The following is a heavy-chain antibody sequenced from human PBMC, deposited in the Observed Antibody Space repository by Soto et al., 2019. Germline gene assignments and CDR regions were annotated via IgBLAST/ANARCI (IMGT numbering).Heavy chain of an antibody. D-gene: IGHD1-26*01. V-gene: IGHV1-46*01. CDR2: INPSGGGT. Sequence: GASVKVSCKASGYTFTSYYLHWVRQAPGLGLEWMGIINPSGGGTSNAQKFQGRFTMTRDTSTSTVYMELSSLSSEDTAVYYCARARLVSANPFDYWGHGTLVTVSS. CDR1: GYTFTSYY. CDR3: ARARLVSANPFDY. J-gene: IGHJ4*01.